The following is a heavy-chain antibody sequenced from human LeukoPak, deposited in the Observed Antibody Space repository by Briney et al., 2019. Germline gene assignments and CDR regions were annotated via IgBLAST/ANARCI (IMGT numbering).Heavy chain of an antibody. CDR2: IFYSGTT. J-gene: IGHJ4*02. CDR3: ARVRYGSGSYYFDN. V-gene: IGHV4-39*07. Sequence: SETLSLTCTVSGGSIGSTSYYWAWIRQPPGKGLDWIGSIFYSGTTHYNPSLESRVTISVDTSKNQFSLKLTSVTAADTAVYYCARVRYGSGSYYFDNWGQGTLVTVSS. CDR1: GGSIGSTSYY. D-gene: IGHD3-10*01.